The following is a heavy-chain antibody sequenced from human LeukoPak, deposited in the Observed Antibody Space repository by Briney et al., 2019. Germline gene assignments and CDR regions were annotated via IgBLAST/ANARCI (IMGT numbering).Heavy chain of an antibody. D-gene: IGHD5-12*01. CDR2: IEDDGSEQ. Sequence: GGSLRLSCVASGFNFGNYWMSWVRQAPGKGLEFVGNIEDDGSEQNYVDSVKGRFTISRDNVKNSLYLQMNSLRVEDTAVYYCARDIIRGQSDFDYWGQGTLVTVSS. CDR3: ARDIIRGQSDFDY. V-gene: IGHV3-7*01. J-gene: IGHJ4*02. CDR1: GFNFGNYW.